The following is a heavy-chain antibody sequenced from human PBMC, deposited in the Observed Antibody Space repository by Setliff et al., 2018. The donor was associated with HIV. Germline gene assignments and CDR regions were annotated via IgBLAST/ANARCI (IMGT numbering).Heavy chain of an antibody. Sequence: ASVKVSCKASGYTFIDYFIHWVRQAPGQGPEWMGWISPYDLSERTSQRFRGRVTMTRDMSINAAYMELNSLRSDDTAVYYCARQLSNSLDYWGQGTLVTVSS. CDR1: GYTFIDYF. D-gene: IGHD7-27*01. J-gene: IGHJ4*02. CDR2: ISPYDLSE. V-gene: IGHV1-2*02. CDR3: ARQLSNSLDY.